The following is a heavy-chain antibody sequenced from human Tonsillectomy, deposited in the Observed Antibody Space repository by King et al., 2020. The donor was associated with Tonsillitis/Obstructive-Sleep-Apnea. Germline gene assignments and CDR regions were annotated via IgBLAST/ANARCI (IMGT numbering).Heavy chain of an antibody. D-gene: IGHD3-22*01. V-gene: IGHV3-30*18. J-gene: IGHJ3*02. CDR1: GFTFSSYG. CDR2: ISYDGSNK. CDR3: AKETYYYDSSGYDAFDI. Sequence: VQLVESGGGVVQPGRSLRLSCAASGFTFSSYGMHWVRQAPGKGLEWVAVISYDGSNKYYADSVKGRFTISRDNSKNTLYLQMNSLRAEDTAVYYCAKETYYYDSSGYDAFDIWGQGTMVTVSS.